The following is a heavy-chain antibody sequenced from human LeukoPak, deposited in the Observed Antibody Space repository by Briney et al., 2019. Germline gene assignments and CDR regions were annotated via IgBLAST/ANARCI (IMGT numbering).Heavy chain of an antibody. D-gene: IGHD3-22*01. CDR2: INPKMGGT. V-gene: IGHV1-2*02. CDR3: ARITKYYYDSSGPKGAFDI. J-gene: IGHJ3*02. Sequence: ASVKASCKASGYTFTGYYMHWVRQTPGQGLEGMGWINPKMGGTNYAQKFQGRVTMTRDTSISTAHMELSRLRSDDTAVYYCARITKYYYDSSGPKGAFDIWGQGTMVTVSS. CDR1: GYTFTGYY.